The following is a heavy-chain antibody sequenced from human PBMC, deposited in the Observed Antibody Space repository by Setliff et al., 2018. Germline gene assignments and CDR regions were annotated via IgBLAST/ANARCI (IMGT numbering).Heavy chain of an antibody. CDR2: IYYTGAT. CDR1: GMSITSYY. J-gene: IGHJ6*02. Sequence: TLSLTCSVSGMSITSYYWSWIRQSPGRGLEWIGYIYYTGATTYSPSLKSRVSISADTSKNLLSLTLKSVTAADTAVYYCAKEHVVISYVSNTHQHYGMDVWGQGTTVTSP. V-gene: IGHV4-59*12. D-gene: IGHD2-21*01. CDR3: AKEHVVISYVSNTHQHYGMDV.